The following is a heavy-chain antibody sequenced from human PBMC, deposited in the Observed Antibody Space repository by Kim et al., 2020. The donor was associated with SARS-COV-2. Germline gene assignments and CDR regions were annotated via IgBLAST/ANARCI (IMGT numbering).Heavy chain of an antibody. CDR2: TYYSGLT. CDR1: GGSMNSDDSC. V-gene: IGHV4-30-4*01. J-gene: IGHJ5*02. D-gene: IGHD3-9*01. CDR3: ARTHENYDSWYDP. Sequence: SETLSLTCSVSGGSMNSDDSCWSWIRQSPGKDLEWIGYTYYSGLTLYNPSLKSRLTISVDKSHHQFSLTLSSVTAADTAVYYCARTHENYDSWYDPWGQGTLVIVSS.